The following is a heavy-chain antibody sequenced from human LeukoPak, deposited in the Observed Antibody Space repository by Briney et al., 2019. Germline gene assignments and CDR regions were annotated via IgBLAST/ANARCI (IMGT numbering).Heavy chain of an antibody. CDR3: AKDGDVAAAGYYFDY. J-gene: IGHJ4*02. D-gene: IGHD6-13*01. CDR1: GFTFSSYG. CDR2: ISYDGRNK. V-gene: IGHV3-30*18. Sequence: GRSLRLSCAASGFTFSSYGMHWVRQAPGKGLEWVAVISYDGRNKYHADSVKGRFTISRDNSENTLYLQMNSLRAEDTAVYYCAKDGDVAAAGYYFDYWGQGTLVTVSS.